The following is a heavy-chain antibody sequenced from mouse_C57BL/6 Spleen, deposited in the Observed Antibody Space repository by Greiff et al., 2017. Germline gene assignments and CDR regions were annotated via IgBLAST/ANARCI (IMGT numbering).Heavy chain of an antibody. CDR1: GFSLTSYG. D-gene: IGHD1-1*01. CDR2: IWGVGST. CDR3: ASLTTVGTY. J-gene: IGHJ3*01. V-gene: IGHV2-6*01. Sequence: VQLQQSGPGLVAPSQSLSITCTVSGFSLTSYGVDWVRQSPGKGLEWLGVIWGVGSTHYNSALKSRLSISKDNAKSQVFVKMNSLQTYDTAMYYGASLTTVGTYRGQGTLVTVSA.